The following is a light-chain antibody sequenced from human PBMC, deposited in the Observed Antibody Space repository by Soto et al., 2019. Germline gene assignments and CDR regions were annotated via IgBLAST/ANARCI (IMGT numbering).Light chain of an antibody. Sequence: DIVMTQSPDSLAVSLGERATINCKSSQSVIYSSNNKNYLTWYQQQPGQPPKLLIYWASTRESGVPDRFSGSGSGTDFTLTISSLQAEDVAVYYCQQYYGLPLTFGGGTKVEIK. J-gene: IGKJ4*01. CDR3: QQYYGLPLT. CDR2: WAS. V-gene: IGKV4-1*01. CDR1: QSVIYSSNNKNY.